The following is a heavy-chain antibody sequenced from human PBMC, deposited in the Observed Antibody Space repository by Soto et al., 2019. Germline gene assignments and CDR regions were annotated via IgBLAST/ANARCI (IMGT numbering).Heavy chain of an antibody. CDR1: GGSISSYF. CDR2: IYYSGST. D-gene: IGHD2-8*02. V-gene: IGHV4-59*01. J-gene: IGHJ4*02. Sequence: SETLSLTCTVSGGSISSYFWSWIRQPPGKGLEWIGYIYYSGSTNYNPSLKSRVTISVDTSKNQFSLKLTSVTAADTAVYYCARDKITGLFDYWGQGTLVTVSS. CDR3: ARDKITGLFDY.